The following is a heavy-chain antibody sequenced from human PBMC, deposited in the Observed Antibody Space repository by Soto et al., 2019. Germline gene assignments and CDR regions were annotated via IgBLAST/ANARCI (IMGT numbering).Heavy chain of an antibody. CDR3: ARGTYYYGSGTGPSYYYYYGMDV. CDR2: IGTAGDP. J-gene: IGHJ6*02. D-gene: IGHD3-10*01. Sequence: VGSLRLSCAASGFTFSSYDMHWVRQATGKGLEWVSAIGTAGDPYYPGSVKGRFTISRENAKNSLYLQMNSLRAGDTAVYYCARGTYYYGSGTGPSYYYYYGMDVWGQGTTVTVSS. CDR1: GFTFSSYD. V-gene: IGHV3-13*05.